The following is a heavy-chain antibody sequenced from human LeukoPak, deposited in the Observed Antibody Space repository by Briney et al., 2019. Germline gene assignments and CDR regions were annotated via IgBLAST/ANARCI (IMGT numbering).Heavy chain of an antibody. D-gene: IGHD5-12*01. CDR2: ISGSGDYT. V-gene: IGHV3-23*01. Sequence: PGGSLRLSCAASGFTFSDHAMSWVRRAPGEGLEWVSGISGSGDYTYHADSVKGRFTISRDNSKNTLYLQMNSLRAEDTAKYYCAKDRVARGEYFDYWGQGTLVTVSS. J-gene: IGHJ4*02. CDR3: AKDRVARGEYFDY. CDR1: GFTFSDHA.